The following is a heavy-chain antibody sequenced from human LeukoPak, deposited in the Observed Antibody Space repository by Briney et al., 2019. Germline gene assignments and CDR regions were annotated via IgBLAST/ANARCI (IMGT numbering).Heavy chain of an antibody. V-gene: IGHV3-7*01. CDR2: LKQDGSEK. CDR3: AKGGRGNGEVY. D-gene: IGHD2-8*01. Sequence: GGSLRPSCAVSGFTFSSYWMNWVRQAPGKGLEWVANLKQDGSEKNYVDSVKGRFTISRDNAKSSLFLQMNDLRAEDTAVYYCAKGGRGNGEVYWGQGTLVTVSS. CDR1: GFTFSSYW. J-gene: IGHJ4*02.